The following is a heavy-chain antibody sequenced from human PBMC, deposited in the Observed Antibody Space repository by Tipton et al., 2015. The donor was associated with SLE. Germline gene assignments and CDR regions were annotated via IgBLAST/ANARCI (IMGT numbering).Heavy chain of an antibody. V-gene: IGHV4-39*01. CDR1: AGSITSSSYY. Sequence: TLSLTCTVSAGSITSSSYYWAWIRQPPGKGLEWIGTIYHSGSTYYNPSLKSRVTISVDTSKNQFSLKLRSVTAADTAVYYCARFMISVGFDYWGQGTLVTVSS. CDR3: ARFMISVGFDY. D-gene: IGHD3-16*01. CDR2: IYHSGST. J-gene: IGHJ4*02.